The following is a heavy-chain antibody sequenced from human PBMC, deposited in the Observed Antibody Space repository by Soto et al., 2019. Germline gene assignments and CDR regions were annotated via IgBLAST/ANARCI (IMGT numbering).Heavy chain of an antibody. CDR3: AIVRTTISYDHYAGMDV. D-gene: IGHD1-1*01. Sequence: ASVKGSCKASGYTLTSHYLHWVRQAPGQGPEWMGIINPSGGITNDAQKFQDRVTMTSDTSTSTVYMELSSLRSEDTAVYYCAIVRTTISYDHYAGMDVWCEG. CDR2: INPSGGIT. J-gene: IGHJ6*02. CDR1: GYTLTSHY. V-gene: IGHV1-46*01.